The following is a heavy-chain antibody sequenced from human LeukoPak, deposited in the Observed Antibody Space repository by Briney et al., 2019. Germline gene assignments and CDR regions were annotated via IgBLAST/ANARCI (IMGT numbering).Heavy chain of an antibody. CDR1: GYTFTSYG. CDR3: ARGGKEGFLELYDY. J-gene: IGHJ4*02. V-gene: IGHV1-8*02. Sequence: ASVKVSCKASGYTFTSYGINWVRQATGQGLEWMGWMNPNSGNTGYAQKFQGRVTMTRNTSISTAYMELSSLRSEDTAVYYCARGGKEGFLELYDYWGQGTLVTVSS. CDR2: MNPNSGNT. D-gene: IGHD3-3*01.